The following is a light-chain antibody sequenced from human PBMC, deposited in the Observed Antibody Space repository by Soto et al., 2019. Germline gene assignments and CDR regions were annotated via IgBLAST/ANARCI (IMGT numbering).Light chain of an antibody. CDR2: VAS. Sequence: DIQMTQSPSSLSASVGDSVTITCRASQSITTFLNWYQKKPGLAPRLLIYVASSLQSGVPPRFSGSGSGTDFTLTISSLQPEDFATYFCQQTYSAPPTFGQGTKV. CDR3: QQTYSAPPT. V-gene: IGKV1-39*01. J-gene: IGKJ1*01. CDR1: QSITTF.